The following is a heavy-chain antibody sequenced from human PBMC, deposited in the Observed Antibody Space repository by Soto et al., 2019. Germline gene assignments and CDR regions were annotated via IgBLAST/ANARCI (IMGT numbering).Heavy chain of an antibody. CDR2: IIPLLGRA. D-gene: IGHD4-17*01. CDR1: GGPVSSYT. Sequence: QVQLVQSGAEVKKTGSSVKVSCTASGGPVSSYTLSWVRQAPGQGLEWMGRIIPLLGRATYAGKFQGRVTITANKSTSTVYMDLSSLRSEATAVYFCAGDSGKSDYAFDFWGQGTMVTVSS. V-gene: IGHV1-69*08. CDR3: AGDSGKSDYAFDF. J-gene: IGHJ4*02.